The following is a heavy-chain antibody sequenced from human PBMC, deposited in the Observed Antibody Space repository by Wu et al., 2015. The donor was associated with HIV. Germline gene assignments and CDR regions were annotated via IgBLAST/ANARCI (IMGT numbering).Heavy chain of an antibody. CDR1: GYTFTGYY. CDR2: INPNSGGT. D-gene: IGHD3-3*01. Sequence: QVQLVQSGAEVKKPGASVKVSCKASGYTFTGYYIHWVRQAPGQGLEWLGWINPNSGGTNYAQKFQGRVTMTRDTSISTAYMELSRLRSDDTAVYYCARVLDVLRFLEWSSPFDYWGQGTLVTVSS. CDR3: ARVLDVLRFLEWSSPFDY. J-gene: IGHJ4*02. V-gene: IGHV1-2*02.